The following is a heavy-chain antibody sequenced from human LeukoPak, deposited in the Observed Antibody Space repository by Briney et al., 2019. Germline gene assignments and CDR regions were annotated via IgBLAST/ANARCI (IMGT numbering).Heavy chain of an antibody. CDR2: INHSGST. Sequence: PPETLSLTCAVHGGSFSAYYWSWIRQSPEKGLEWIGEINHSGSTNYNPSLKSRVTISVDTSKNQFSLKLSSVTAADTAVYSCARVSGGSWFAPWGQGTLVTVSS. CDR3: ARVSGGSWFAP. D-gene: IGHD2-15*01. V-gene: IGHV4-34*01. J-gene: IGHJ5*02. CDR1: GGSFSAYY.